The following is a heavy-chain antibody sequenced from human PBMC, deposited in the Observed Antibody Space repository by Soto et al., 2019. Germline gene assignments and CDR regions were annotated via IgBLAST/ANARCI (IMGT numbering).Heavy chain of an antibody. Sequence: GGSLRLSCAASGFTFSSYSMNWVRQAPGKGLEWVSSISSSSSYIYYADSVKGRFTISRDNAKNSLYPQMNSLRAEDTAVYYCARGSGVTYGMDVWGQGTTVTVSS. D-gene: IGHD3-10*01. CDR3: ARGSGVTYGMDV. V-gene: IGHV3-21*01. CDR1: GFTFSSYS. J-gene: IGHJ6*02. CDR2: ISSSSSYI.